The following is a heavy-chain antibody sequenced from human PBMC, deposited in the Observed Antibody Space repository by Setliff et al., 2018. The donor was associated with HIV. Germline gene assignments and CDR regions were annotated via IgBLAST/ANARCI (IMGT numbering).Heavy chain of an antibody. CDR1: GGSISSGSYF. V-gene: IGHV4-61*02. D-gene: IGHD3-16*01. CDR2: IYTSGST. Sequence: PSETLSLTCTVSGGSISSGSYFWTWIRQPAGKGLEWIGRIYTSGSTNYNPSLKSRVTISVDTSKNQFSLKLSSVTAADTAVYYCARARTTFGGVIDFWGQGTLVTVSS. J-gene: IGHJ4*02. CDR3: ARARTTFGGVIDF.